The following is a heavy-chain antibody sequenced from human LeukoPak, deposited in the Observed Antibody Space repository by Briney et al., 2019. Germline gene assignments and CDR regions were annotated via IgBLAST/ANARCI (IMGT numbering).Heavy chain of an antibody. D-gene: IGHD6-19*01. J-gene: IGHJ4*02. V-gene: IGHV3-23*01. Sequence: GGSLRLSCAASGFTFSSYAMSWVRQAPGKGLEWVSAISGSGGSTYYADSVKGRFTISRDNAKNSLYLQMNSLRAEDTALYYCAKSVIAVAGAGSRFDYWGQGTLVTVSS. CDR1: GFTFSSYA. CDR3: AKSVIAVAGAGSRFDY. CDR2: ISGSGGST.